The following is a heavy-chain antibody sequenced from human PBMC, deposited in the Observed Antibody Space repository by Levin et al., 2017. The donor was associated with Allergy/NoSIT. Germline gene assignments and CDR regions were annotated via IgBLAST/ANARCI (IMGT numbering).Heavy chain of an antibody. CDR1: GFTFSDYY. Sequence: PGGSLRLSCAASGFTFSDYYMSWIRQAPGKGLEWVSYISSSGSTIYYADSVKGRFTISRDNAKNSLYLQMNSLRAEDTAVYYCARVSGYGVSIERPYNYYYYGMDVWGQGTTVTVSS. J-gene: IGHJ6*02. V-gene: IGHV3-11*01. CDR3: ARVSGYGVSIERPYNYYYYGMDV. CDR2: ISSSGSTI. D-gene: IGHD6-25*01.